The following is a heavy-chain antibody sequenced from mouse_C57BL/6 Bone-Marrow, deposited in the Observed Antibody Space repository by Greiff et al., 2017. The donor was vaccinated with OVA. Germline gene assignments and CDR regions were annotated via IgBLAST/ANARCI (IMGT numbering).Heavy chain of an antibody. J-gene: IGHJ4*01. V-gene: IGHV14-3*01. CDR1: GFNIKNTY. CDR2: IDPANDNT. CDR3: ARGNFGSSFYAMDY. Sequence: EVKLMESVAELVRPGASVKLSCTASGFNIKNTYMHWVKQRPEQGLEWIGRIDPANDNTKYAPKFQGKATMTAATSSNTAYLQLSSLSSEDTAVYCCARGNFGSSFYAMDYWGQGTSVTVSS. D-gene: IGHD1-1*01.